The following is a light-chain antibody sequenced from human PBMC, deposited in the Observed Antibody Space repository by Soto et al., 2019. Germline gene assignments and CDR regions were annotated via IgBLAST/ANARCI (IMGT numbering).Light chain of an antibody. Sequence: QSALTQPATVSGSPGQAIAISCTGTSSDVGGYNYVSWYQQSPGKAPKLMIYGVTNRPSGVSNRFSGSKSGNTASLTISGLQSVYETHYFCRSYPVHSYVFGTATK. CDR3: RSYPVHSYV. CDR1: SSDVGGYNY. V-gene: IGLV2-14*01. J-gene: IGLJ1*01. CDR2: GVT.